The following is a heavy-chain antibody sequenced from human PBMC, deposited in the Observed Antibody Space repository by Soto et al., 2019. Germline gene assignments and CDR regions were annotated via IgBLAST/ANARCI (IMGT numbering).Heavy chain of an antibody. CDR2: ISYDGSNK. Sequence: QVQLVESGGGVVQPGRSLRLSCAASGFTFSSYGMHWVRQAPGKGLEWVAVISYDGSNKYYADSVKGRFTISRDNSKNTLYLQMNSLRAEDTAVYYCAKESRDCSSTSCYGSEYFQHWIQGTLVTVSS. J-gene: IGHJ1*01. V-gene: IGHV3-30*18. CDR1: GFTFSSYG. CDR3: AKESRDCSSTSCYGSEYFQH. D-gene: IGHD2-2*01.